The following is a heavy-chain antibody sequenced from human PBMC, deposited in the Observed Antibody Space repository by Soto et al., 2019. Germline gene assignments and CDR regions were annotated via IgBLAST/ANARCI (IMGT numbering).Heavy chain of an antibody. CDR1: GFTFSSYA. CDR3: AKALGELSPESYDY. D-gene: IGHD3-16*02. Sequence: QVQLVESGGGVVQPGRSLRLSCAASGFTFSSYAMHWVRQAPGKGLEWVAVISYDGSDKYYADSVKGRFIISRDNSKNSLNLQMNSLRADDTAVYYCAKALGELSPESYDYCGQGTLITVSS. J-gene: IGHJ4*02. V-gene: IGHV3-30*18. CDR2: ISYDGSDK.